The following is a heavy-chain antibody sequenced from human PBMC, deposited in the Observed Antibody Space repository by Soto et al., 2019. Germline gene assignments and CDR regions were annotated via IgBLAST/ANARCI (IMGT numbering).Heavy chain of an antibody. Sequence: SETLSLTCTVSGCSMSSYYWSWIRQPPGKGLEWIGYIYYSGTTDYNPSLKSRVTISADTSKNQFSLRLNSVTAADTAVYYCASASGGYCDRQFDYWGQGTLVTVSS. V-gene: IGHV4-59*01. J-gene: IGHJ4*02. CDR2: IYYSGTT. CDR3: ASASGGYCDRQFDY. CDR1: GCSMSSYY. D-gene: IGHD3-22*01.